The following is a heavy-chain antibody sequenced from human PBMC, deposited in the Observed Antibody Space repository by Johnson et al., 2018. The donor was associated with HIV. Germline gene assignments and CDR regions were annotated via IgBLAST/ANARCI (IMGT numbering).Heavy chain of an antibody. V-gene: IGHV3-23*04. J-gene: IGHJ3*02. D-gene: IGHD4-23*01. CDR2: ISGSGAGT. CDR1: GFTVSSNY. CDR3: AKRATVVCGSPSDAFDI. Sequence: QLVESGGGLVQPGGSLRLSCAASGFTVSSNYMSWVRQAPGKGLEWVSVISGSGAGTYYADSVRGRFTISRDNYKNKVNLQMHSLRVEDTAVDYCAKRATVVCGSPSDAFDIWGQGTMVTVSS.